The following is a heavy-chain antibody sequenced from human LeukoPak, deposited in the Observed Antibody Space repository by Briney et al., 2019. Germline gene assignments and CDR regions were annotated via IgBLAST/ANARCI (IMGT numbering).Heavy chain of an antibody. CDR1: EFTFSSYW. V-gene: IGHV3-7*01. D-gene: IGHD5-24*01. J-gene: IGHJ4*02. CDR3: ARGDGYNYGPYYFDY. CDR2: IKKDGSEK. Sequence: GGSLRLSCAASEFTFSSYWMSWVRQAPGKGLEWVANIKKDGSEKYYVDSVKGRFTISRDNAKNSLYLQMNSLRAEDTAVYYCARGDGYNYGPYYFDYWGQGTLVTVSS.